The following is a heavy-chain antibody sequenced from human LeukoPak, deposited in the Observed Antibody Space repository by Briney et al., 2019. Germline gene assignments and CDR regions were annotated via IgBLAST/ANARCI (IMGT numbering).Heavy chain of an antibody. CDR1: GFTFSSYW. V-gene: IGHV3-7*01. CDR2: IKQDGSEK. Sequence: GGSLRLSCAASGFTFSSYWMSWVRQAPGKGLEWVANIKQDGSEKYYVDSVKGRFTISRDNAKNSLYLQMNSLRAEDTAVYYCARGSGLVPDLFFDYWGQGTLVTVSS. J-gene: IGHJ4*02. D-gene: IGHD2-2*01. CDR3: ARGSGLVPDLFFDY.